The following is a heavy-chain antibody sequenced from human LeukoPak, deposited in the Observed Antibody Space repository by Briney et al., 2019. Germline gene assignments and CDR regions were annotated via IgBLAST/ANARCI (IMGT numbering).Heavy chain of an antibody. CDR3: ARVDYYDSSGYPVLSY. J-gene: IGHJ4*02. D-gene: IGHD3-22*01. V-gene: IGHV3-33*01. Sequence: GGSLRLSCAASGFTFSSYGRHWVRQAPGKGLEWVAVIWYDGSNKYYADSVKGRFTISRDNSKNTLYLQMNSLRAEDTAVYYCARVDYYDSSGYPVLSYWGQGTLVTVSS. CDR1: GFTFSSYG. CDR2: IWYDGSNK.